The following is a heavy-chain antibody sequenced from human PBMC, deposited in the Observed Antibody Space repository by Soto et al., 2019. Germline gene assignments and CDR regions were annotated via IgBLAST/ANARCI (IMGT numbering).Heavy chain of an antibody. Sequence: ASVKVSCKASGYTFTSYGISWVRQAPGQGLEWMGWISAYNGNTNYAQKLQGRVTMTTDTSTSTAYMELRSLRSDDTAVYYCARDLGGGSYYGVNYFDYWGQGTLVTVSS. J-gene: IGHJ4*02. D-gene: IGHD1-26*01. CDR2: ISAYNGNT. V-gene: IGHV1-18*01. CDR3: ARDLGGGSYYGVNYFDY. CDR1: GYTFTSYG.